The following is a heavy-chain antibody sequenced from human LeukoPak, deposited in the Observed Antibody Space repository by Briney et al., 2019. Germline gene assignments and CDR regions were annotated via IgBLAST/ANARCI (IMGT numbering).Heavy chain of an antibody. V-gene: IGHV4-30-4*01. D-gene: IGHD6-13*01. J-gene: IGHJ5*02. CDR2: IYYSGST. Sequence: SQTLSLTCTVSGGSISSGDYYWSWIRQPPGKGLEWIGYIYYSGSTNYNPSLKSRVTMSVDTSKNQFSLKLSSVTAADTAVYYCARGGSSLQRFDPWGQGTLVTVSS. CDR1: GGSISSGDYY. CDR3: ARGGSSLQRFDP.